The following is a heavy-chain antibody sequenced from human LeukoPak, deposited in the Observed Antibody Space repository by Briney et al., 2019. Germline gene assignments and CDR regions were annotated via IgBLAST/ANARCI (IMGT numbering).Heavy chain of an antibody. CDR3: ARDRPPGIAAAGTGYFDY. Sequence: QPGRPLRLSCAASGFTFSSYGMHWVRQAPGKGLEWVAVIWYDGSNKYYADSVKGRFTISRDNSKNTLYLQMNSLRAEDTAVYYCARDRPPGIAAAGTGYFDYWGQGTLVTVSS. J-gene: IGHJ4*02. CDR1: GFTFSSYG. CDR2: IWYDGSNK. D-gene: IGHD6-13*01. V-gene: IGHV3-33*01.